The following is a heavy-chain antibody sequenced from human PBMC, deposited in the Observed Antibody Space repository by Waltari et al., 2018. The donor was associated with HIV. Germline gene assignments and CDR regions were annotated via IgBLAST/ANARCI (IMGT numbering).Heavy chain of an antibody. J-gene: IGHJ4*02. D-gene: IGHD3-10*01. CDR3: ARDLVTMVRGVIGY. CDR1: GYTFTSYG. Sequence: QVQLVQPGAEVKKPGASVKVSCKASGYTFTSYGISCVRPAPGQGLEWMGWISAYNGNTNYAQKLQGRVTMTTDTSTSTAYMELRSLRSDDTAVYYCARDLVTMVRGVIGYWGQGTLVTVSS. V-gene: IGHV1-18*01. CDR2: ISAYNGNT.